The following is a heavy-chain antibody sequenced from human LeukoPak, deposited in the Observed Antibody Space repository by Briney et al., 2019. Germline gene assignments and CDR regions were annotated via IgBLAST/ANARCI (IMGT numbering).Heavy chain of an antibody. D-gene: IGHD3-22*01. CDR3: AKDRRVVITHDAFDI. CDR2: ISGSGGST. Sequence: PGGSLRLSCAASGFTFSSYAMSWVRQAPGKGLEWVSAISGSGGSTYYADSVKGRFTIPRDNSKNTLYLQMNSLRAEDTAVYYCAKDRRVVITHDAFDIWGQGTMVTVSS. CDR1: GFTFSSYA. V-gene: IGHV3-23*01. J-gene: IGHJ3*02.